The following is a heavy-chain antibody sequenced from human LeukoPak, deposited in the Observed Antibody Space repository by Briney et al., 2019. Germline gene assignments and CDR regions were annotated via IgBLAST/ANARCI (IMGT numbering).Heavy chain of an antibody. CDR2: FIPIPGIA. CDR1: GCTFTSYT. CDR3: ARHGMNTAMVRWYYYRMDV. Sequence: SVKHSCDASGCTFTSYTFPCFPLPPVQAFHSFLIFIPIPGIANYAQKFQGRVTITADKSTSTAYMELSSLRSEDTAVYYCARHGMNTAMVRWYYYRMDVWGQGPTVTASS. D-gene: IGHD5-18*01. J-gene: IGHJ6*02. V-gene: IGHV1-69*02.